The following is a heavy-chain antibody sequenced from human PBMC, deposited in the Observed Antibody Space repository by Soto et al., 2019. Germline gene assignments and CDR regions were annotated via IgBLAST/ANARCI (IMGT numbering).Heavy chain of an antibody. V-gene: IGHV4-30-4*01. J-gene: IGHJ5*01. CDR1: GDSISNLDYF. Sequence: SETLSLTCSVSGDSISNLDYFWAWIRQPPGQALEYIGYIYKSAATYYNPSFESRVAISVDTSKSQFSLNVTSVTAADAAVYFCARGRYCLTGRCFPNWFDSWGQGALVTVS. D-gene: IGHD7-27*01. CDR2: IYKSAAT. CDR3: ARGRYCLTGRCFPNWFDS.